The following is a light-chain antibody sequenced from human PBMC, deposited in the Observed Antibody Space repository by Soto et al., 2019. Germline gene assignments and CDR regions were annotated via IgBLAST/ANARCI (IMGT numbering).Light chain of an antibody. V-gene: IGLV1-40*01. CDR2: GNS. J-gene: IGLJ2*01. Sequence: QSVLTQPPSVSGAPGQRVTISCTGSSSNIGAGYDVHWYQQLPGTAPKHLIYGNSNRPSGVPDRFSDSKSGTSASLAITGLQAEDEADYYCQSYDSSLSGSNVVFGGGTKLTVL. CDR1: SSNIGAGYD. CDR3: QSYDSSLSGSNVV.